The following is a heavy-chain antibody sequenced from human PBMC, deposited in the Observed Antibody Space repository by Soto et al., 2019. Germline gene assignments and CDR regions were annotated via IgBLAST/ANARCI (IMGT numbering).Heavy chain of an antibody. V-gene: IGHV3-21*06. J-gene: IGHJ4*02. CDR3: ARESEDLTSNFDY. Sequence: GGSQRLSCAASGFTFTRYSMNWVRQAPGKGLEWVSSISSTTNYIYYGDSMKGRFTISRDNAKNSLYLEMNSLRAEDTAVYYCARESEDLTSNFDYWGQGTLVTVSS. CDR1: GFTFTRYS. CDR2: ISSTTNYI.